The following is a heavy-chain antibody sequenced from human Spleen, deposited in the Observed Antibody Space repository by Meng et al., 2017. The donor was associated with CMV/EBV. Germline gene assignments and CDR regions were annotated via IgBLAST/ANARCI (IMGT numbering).Heavy chain of an antibody. J-gene: IGHJ4*02. CDR2: INPNSGDA. Sequence: CKASGYTFTGHYMHWVRQAPGQGLEWMGWINPNSGDAKFAPKFQARVTMTRDTSISTAYMELSRLRSDDTATYYCARQGSGYYYVYWGQGTLVTVSS. V-gene: IGHV1-2*02. CDR3: ARQGSGYYYVY. CDR1: GYTFTGHY. D-gene: IGHD3-22*01.